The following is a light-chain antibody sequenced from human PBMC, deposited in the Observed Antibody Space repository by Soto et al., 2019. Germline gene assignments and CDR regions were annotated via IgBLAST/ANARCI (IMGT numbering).Light chain of an antibody. CDR3: AAWDDSLSGPL. Sequence: QSVLTQPPSASGTPGQRVPISCSGSSSNIGSNYVYCYQQLPGTAPKLLIYRNNQRPSGVPDRFSGSKSGTSAALAISGLRSEDEDDYYCAAWDDSLSGPLFGGGTKVTVL. CDR1: SSNIGSNY. J-gene: IGLJ2*01. CDR2: RNN. V-gene: IGLV1-47*01.